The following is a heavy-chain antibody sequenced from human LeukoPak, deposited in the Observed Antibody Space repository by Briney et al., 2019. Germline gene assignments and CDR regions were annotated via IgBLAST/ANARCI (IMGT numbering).Heavy chain of an antibody. CDR2: IHSGGRA. V-gene: IGHV3-66*02. CDR3: VGVETITMVRGASGDV. D-gene: IGHD3-10*01. CDR1: GFSVSSNY. Sequence: PGGSLRLSCAASGFSVSSNYMTWVRQAPGKGLEWVSVIHSGGRAYYADSVKGRFTTSRDNSQNTLDLQMNSLSVEDTAVYYCVGVETITMVRGASGDVWGKGTTVTVSS. J-gene: IGHJ6*04.